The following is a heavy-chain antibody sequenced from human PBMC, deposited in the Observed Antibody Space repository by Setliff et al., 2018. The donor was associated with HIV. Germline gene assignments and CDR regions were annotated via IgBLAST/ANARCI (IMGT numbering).Heavy chain of an antibody. Sequence: GGSLRLSCAASGFTFSSYWMSWVRQAPGKGLERVANIKQDGSEKYYVDSVKGRFTISRDNSKNMVYLEMNNLRGEDSAVYYCARWVYNSAWSLDYWGQGTLVTVSS. CDR3: ARWVYNSAWSLDY. J-gene: IGHJ4*02. CDR2: IKQDGSEK. CDR1: GFTFSSYW. D-gene: IGHD6-19*01. V-gene: IGHV3-7*01.